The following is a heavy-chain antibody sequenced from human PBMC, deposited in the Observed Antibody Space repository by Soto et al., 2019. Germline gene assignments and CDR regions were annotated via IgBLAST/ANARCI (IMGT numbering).Heavy chain of an antibody. CDR3: ARDLWGVGVPGP. J-gene: IGHJ5*02. D-gene: IGHD3-16*01. Sequence: GGSLRLSCAASGFTFSSYSMNWVRKAPGKGLEWVSYISTSSSTMYYADSVKGRFTISRDNAKNSLYLQMNSLRAEDTAVYYCARDLWGVGVPGPWGQGTLVTVSS. V-gene: IGHV3-48*01. CDR2: ISTSSSTM. CDR1: GFTFSSYS.